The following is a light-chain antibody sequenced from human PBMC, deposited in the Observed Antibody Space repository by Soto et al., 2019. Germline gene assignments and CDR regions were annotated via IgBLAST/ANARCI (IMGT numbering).Light chain of an antibody. J-gene: IGLJ2*01. CDR2: SNN. CDR3: AAWDDSLNGVV. Sequence: QSVLTQPPSASGTPGQRVTISCSGSSSNIGSNTVNWYQQLPGTPPKLLMYSNNQRPSGVPDRFSGSKSGTSASLAISGLQSDDEADFYCAAWDDSLNGVVFGGGTKLTVL. CDR1: SSNIGSNT. V-gene: IGLV1-44*01.